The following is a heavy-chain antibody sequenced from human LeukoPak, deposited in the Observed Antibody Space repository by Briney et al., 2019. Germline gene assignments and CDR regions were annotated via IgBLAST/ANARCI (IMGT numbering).Heavy chain of an antibody. J-gene: IGHJ5*02. CDR2: IYYSGST. CDR1: GGSISSGDYY. V-gene: IGHV4-30-4*01. Sequence: PSGTLSLTCTVSGGSISSGDYYWGWIRQPPGQGLESIGCIYYSGSTYYNPSLKSRVTISVDTYKNQFSLKLSSVTAADTAVYYCARGRWPSTMVRGVIIGGFDPWGQGTLVTVSS. CDR3: ARGRWPSTMVRGVIIGGFDP. D-gene: IGHD3-10*01.